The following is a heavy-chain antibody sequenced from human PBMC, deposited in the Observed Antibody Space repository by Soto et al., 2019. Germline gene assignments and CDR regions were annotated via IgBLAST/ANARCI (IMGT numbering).Heavy chain of an antibody. V-gene: IGHV4-34*01. D-gene: IGHD3-3*01. CDR1: GGSVKGYY. CDR2: INHTGGT. J-gene: IGHJ5*02. Sequence: LAILSSACGVCGGSVKGYYWNWIRQPPGKGVEWIGEINHTGGTHYNPALKSRVTMSVDTSKNQFSLRLSSVTAADTEMYYCATRITMVGVRIHPYHPWCQRTQVT. CDR3: ATRITMVGVRIHPYHP.